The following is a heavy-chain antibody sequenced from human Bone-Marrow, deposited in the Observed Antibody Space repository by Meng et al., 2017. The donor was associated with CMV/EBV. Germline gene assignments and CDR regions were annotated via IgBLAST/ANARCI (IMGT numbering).Heavy chain of an antibody. D-gene: IGHD4-23*01. J-gene: IGHJ6*02. CDR1: GGSISSGDYY. Sequence: SETLSLTCTVSGGSISSGDYYWSWIRQPPGKGLEWIGYIYYSGSTYYNPSLKSRVTISVDTSKNQFSLKLSSVTDADTAVYYCARGTHDYGGNYYYYGMDVWGQGTTVTVSS. CDR3: ARGTHDYGGNYYYYGMDV. V-gene: IGHV4-30-4*08. CDR2: IYYSGST.